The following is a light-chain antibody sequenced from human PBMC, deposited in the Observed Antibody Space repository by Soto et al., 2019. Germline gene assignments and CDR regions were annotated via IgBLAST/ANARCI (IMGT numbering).Light chain of an antibody. CDR2: DAS. CDR3: QQRGSWPIT. Sequence: EVVLTQSPATLSLSPGETATLSCTARQSLSGYLAWYQQKPGQPPRLLIYDASTRATGIPARFSGRGSETGVTLTITSLEPEDFAMYYCQQRGSWPITFGQGTRLDIK. J-gene: IGKJ5*01. CDR1: QSLSGY. V-gene: IGKV3-11*01.